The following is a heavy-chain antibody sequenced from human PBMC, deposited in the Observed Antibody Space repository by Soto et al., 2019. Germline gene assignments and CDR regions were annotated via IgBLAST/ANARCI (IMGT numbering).Heavy chain of an antibody. CDR2: INAGNGNT. CDR3: ARDSGGMDV. V-gene: IGHV1-3*01. J-gene: IGHJ6*02. CDR1: GYTFTSYA. Sequence: QVQLVQSGAEVKKPGASVKISCKTFGYTFTSYALHWVRQAPGQRLEWMGWINAGNGNTKYSQKFQGRVIITRDTSASTAYMELRSLRSEDTAVYYCARDSGGMDVWGQGTTITVSS.